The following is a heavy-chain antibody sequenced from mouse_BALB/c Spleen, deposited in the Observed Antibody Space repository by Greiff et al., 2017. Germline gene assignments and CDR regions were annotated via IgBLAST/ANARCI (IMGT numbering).Heavy chain of an antibody. CDR1: GFTFSDYY. Sequence: EVKLMESGGGLVKPGGSLKLSCAASGFTFSDYYMYWVRQTPEKRLEWVATISDGGSYTYYPDSVKGRFTITRDNAKNNLYLQMSSLKSEDTAMYYCARDPYDYDRYYAMDYWGQGTSVTVSS. D-gene: IGHD2-4*01. CDR2: ISDGGSYT. V-gene: IGHV5-4*02. CDR3: ARDPYDYDRYYAMDY. J-gene: IGHJ4*01.